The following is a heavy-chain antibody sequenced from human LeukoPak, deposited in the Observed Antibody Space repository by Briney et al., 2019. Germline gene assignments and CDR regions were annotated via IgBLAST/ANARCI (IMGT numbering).Heavy chain of an antibody. CDR2: IYYSGST. D-gene: IGHD2-15*01. V-gene: IGHV4-59*08. Sequence: SETLSLTCTVSGGSISSYYWSWIRQPPGKGLEWIGYIYYSGSTNYNPSLKSRVTISVDTSKSQFSLKLCSVTAADTAVYYCARLLFRYCSGGGCPDAFDIWGQGTMVTVSS. CDR3: ARLLFRYCSGGGCPDAFDI. J-gene: IGHJ3*02. CDR1: GGSISSYY.